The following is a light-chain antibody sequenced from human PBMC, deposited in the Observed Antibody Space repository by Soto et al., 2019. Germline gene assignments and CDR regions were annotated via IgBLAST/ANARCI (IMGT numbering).Light chain of an antibody. J-gene: IGKJ1*01. CDR1: KSVSSN. V-gene: IGKV3-15*01. CDR3: QQYNNWPPWT. CDR2: GAS. Sequence: DTMMTQSPATLSVSPGERATLSCRASKSVSSNLAWYQQKPGQAPRLLIYGASTRATGIPARFSGSGSGTEFTLTISSLQSEDFAVYYCQQYNNWPPWTFGQGTKVEIK.